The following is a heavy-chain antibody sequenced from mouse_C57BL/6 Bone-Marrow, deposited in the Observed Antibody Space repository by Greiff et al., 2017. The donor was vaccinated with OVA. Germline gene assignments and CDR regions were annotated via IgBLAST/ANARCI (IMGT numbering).Heavy chain of an antibody. V-gene: IGHV5-6*02. J-gene: IGHJ4*01. CDR2: ISSGGSYT. CDR3: ARRGRAMDY. CDR1: GFTFSSYG. Sequence: EVMLVESGGDLVKPGGSLKLSCAASGFTFSSYGMSWVRQTPDKRLEWVATISSGGSYTYYPDSVKGRFTISRDNAKNTLYLQMSSLKSEDTDMYYCARRGRAMDYWGQGTSVTVSS.